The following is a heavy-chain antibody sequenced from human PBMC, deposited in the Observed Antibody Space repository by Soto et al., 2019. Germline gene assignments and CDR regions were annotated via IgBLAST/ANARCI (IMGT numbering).Heavy chain of an antibody. CDR2: ISAYNGNT. CDR1: GYTFTSYG. CDR3: AREKGVVRDIFYYYYGMDV. D-gene: IGHD2-2*01. Sequence: ASVKVSCKASGYTFTSYGISWLRQAAGQGLEWMGWISAYNGNTNYAQKLQGRVTMTTDTSTSTAYMELRSLRSDDTAVYYCAREKGVVRDIFYYYYGMDVWGQGTTVTVSS. J-gene: IGHJ6*02. V-gene: IGHV1-18*04.